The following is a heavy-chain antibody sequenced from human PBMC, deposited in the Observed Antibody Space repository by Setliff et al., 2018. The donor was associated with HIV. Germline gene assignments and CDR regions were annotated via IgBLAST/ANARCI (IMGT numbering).Heavy chain of an antibody. CDR3: ARDPRIAVARDYYYYYMDV. V-gene: IGHV1-69*13. J-gene: IGHJ6*03. CDR2: IIPIFGTA. Sequence: SVKVSCKASGGTSSSYAISWVRQAPGQGLEWMGGIIPIFGTADYAQKFQGRVTITADEATSTAYMELSSLRSEDTAVYYCARDPRIAVARDYYYYYMDVWGKGTTVTVSS. CDR1: GGTSSSYA. D-gene: IGHD6-19*01.